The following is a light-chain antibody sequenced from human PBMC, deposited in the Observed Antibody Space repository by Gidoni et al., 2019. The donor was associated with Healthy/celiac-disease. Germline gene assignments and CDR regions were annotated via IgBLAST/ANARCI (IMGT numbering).Light chain of an antibody. CDR3: CSYAGSYTFGGGFYV. CDR2: DVS. J-gene: IGLJ1*01. V-gene: IGLV2-11*01. CDR1: SSDVGGYNY. Sequence: QSALTQPRSVSGSPGQSVTISCTGTSSDVGGYNYVSWYQQHPGKAPKLMIYDVSKRPSGVPDRFSGSKSGNTASLTISGLQAEDEADYYCCSYAGSYTFGGGFYVFGTGTKVTVL.